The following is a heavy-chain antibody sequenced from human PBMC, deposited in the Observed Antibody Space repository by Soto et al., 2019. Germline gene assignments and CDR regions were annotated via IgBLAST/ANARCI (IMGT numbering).Heavy chain of an antibody. CDR2: INPSGGST. D-gene: IGHD3-22*01. CDR3: ARDRGITMIAVVRGYYYGMDV. CDR1: GYTFTSYY. Sequence: ASVKVSCKASGYTFTSYYMHWVRQAPGQGLEWMGIINPSGGSTGYAQKFQGRVTMTRDTSTSTVYMELSSLRSEDTAVYYCARDRGITMIAVVRGYYYGMDVWGQGTTVTVSS. V-gene: IGHV1-46*01. J-gene: IGHJ6*02.